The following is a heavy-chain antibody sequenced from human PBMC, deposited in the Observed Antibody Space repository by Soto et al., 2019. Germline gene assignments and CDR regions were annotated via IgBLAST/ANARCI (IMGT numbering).Heavy chain of an antibody. CDR1: GGTFSSYA. V-gene: IGHV1-69*01. J-gene: IGHJ6*02. CDR3: AGSQDIVVVVAATPYGMDV. Sequence: QVQLLQSGAEVKKPGSSVKVSCKASGGTFSSYAISWVRQAPGQGLEWMGGIILILGTANYAQKFQGRVTITADDSTITAYMELRSLRSEDTAVYYCAGSQDIVVVVAATPYGMDVWGQGTTVTVSS. D-gene: IGHD2-15*01. CDR2: IILILGTA.